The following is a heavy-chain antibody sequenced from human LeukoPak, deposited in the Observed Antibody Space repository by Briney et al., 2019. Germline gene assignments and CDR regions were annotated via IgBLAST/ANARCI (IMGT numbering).Heavy chain of an antibody. CDR3: ARCSQINCSNSFYYYYGMDV. CDR1: GGSISSYY. Sequence: SGTLSLTCTVSGGSISSYYWSWIRQPPGKGLEWIGYIYNSGSTNYNPFLKSRVTISVDTSRNQFSLKLSSVTAADTAVYYCARCSQINCSNSFYYYYGMDVWGQGTTVTVSS. CDR2: IYNSGST. D-gene: IGHD4-11*01. V-gene: IGHV4-59*01. J-gene: IGHJ6*02.